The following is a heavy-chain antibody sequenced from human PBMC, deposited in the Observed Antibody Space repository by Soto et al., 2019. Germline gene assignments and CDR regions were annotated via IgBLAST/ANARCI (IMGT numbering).Heavy chain of an antibody. V-gene: IGHV4-31*03. J-gene: IGHJ4*02. Sequence: QVQLQESGPGLVKPSQTLSLTCTVSGGSISSGGYYWSWIRQHPGKGLEWIGYIYFSGSTYYNPSRKSRVTISVATSKNQFSLKLSSVTAADTAVYYCARSPHIQLWSYPSDYWGQGTLVTVSS. CDR2: IYFSGST. CDR3: ARSPHIQLWSYPSDY. CDR1: GGSISSGGYY. D-gene: IGHD5-18*01.